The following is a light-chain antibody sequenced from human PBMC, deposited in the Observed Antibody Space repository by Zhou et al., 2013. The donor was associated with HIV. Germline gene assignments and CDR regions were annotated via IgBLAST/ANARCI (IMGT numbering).Light chain of an antibody. J-gene: IGKJ1*01. CDR1: QSISSY. CDR2: AAS. CDR3: LQHNSYPWT. V-gene: IGKV1-17*01. Sequence: DIQMTQSPSSLSASVGDRVTITCRASQSISSYLNWYQQKPGKAPKLLIYAASTLQSGVPSRFSGSGSGTDFTLIISSLQPEDFATYYCLQHNSYPWTFGQGTEVEIK.